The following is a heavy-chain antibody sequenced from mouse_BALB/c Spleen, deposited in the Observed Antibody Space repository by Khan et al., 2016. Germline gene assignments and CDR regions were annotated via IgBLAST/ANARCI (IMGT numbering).Heavy chain of an antibody. Sequence: EVELVESGGGLVQPGGSLKLSCAASGFTFSSYGMSWVRQTPDKRLELVATINSNGGSTYYPDSVKGRFTISRDNAKTNLYLQMSSPKSEDAVMYYCARGGYGYHYFDYWGQGTTLTVSS. J-gene: IGHJ2*01. CDR1: GFTFSSYG. D-gene: IGHD1-2*01. CDR3: ARGGYGYHYFDY. V-gene: IGHV5-6-3*01. CDR2: INSNGGST.